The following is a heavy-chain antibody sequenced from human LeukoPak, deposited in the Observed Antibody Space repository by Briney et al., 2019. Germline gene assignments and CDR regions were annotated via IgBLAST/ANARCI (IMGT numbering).Heavy chain of an antibody. J-gene: IGHJ4*02. CDR2: ISYDGSNK. CDR3: ARGSEFWSGFMGY. V-gene: IGHV3-30*01. Sequence: GGSLRLSCAASGFTLSSYAMHWVRQAPGKGLEWVAVISYDGSNKYYADSVKGRFTISRDNSKNTLYPQMNSLRAEDTAVYYCARGSEFWSGFMGYWGQGTLVTVSS. D-gene: IGHD3-3*01. CDR1: GFTLSSYA.